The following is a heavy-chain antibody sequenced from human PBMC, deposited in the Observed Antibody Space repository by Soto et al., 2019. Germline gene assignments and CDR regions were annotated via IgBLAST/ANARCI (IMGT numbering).Heavy chain of an antibody. D-gene: IGHD4-17*01. J-gene: IGHJ4*02. CDR1: GVTFSSFA. V-gene: IGHV3-23*01. Sequence: EVQLLESGGGLVQPGGSLRLSCAASGVTFSSFAMSWVRQAPGKGLEWVSSISGSGGRQDYADSVNGRFTIARDNSKNPLFLQMNSLRAEDTAVYSCAKGHGDWGGNFLNSWGQGTLVTVSS. CDR3: AKGHGDWGGNFLNS. CDR2: ISGSGGRQ.